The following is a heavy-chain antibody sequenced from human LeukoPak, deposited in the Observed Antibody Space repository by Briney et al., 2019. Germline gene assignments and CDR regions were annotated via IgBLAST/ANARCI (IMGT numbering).Heavy chain of an antibody. Sequence: ASATDSCKASGYTFTSYPIRWGPQAPGQRLEWMGGITVYNGNTNYAQNLQGRVTITTDISTSTAYMELRSLRSDDTAVYYCARGYDYGDYVGDFDYWGQGTLVTVSS. D-gene: IGHD4-17*01. CDR3: ARGYDYGDYVGDFDY. J-gene: IGHJ4*02. CDR1: GYTFTSYP. V-gene: IGHV1-18*01. CDR2: ITVYNGNT.